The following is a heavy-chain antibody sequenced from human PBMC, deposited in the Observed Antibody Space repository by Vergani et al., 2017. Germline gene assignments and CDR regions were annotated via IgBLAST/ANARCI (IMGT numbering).Heavy chain of an antibody. CDR1: GFTFSSYS. Sequence: EVQLVESGGGLVKPGGSLRLSCAASGFTFSSYSMNWVRQAPGKGLEWVSSISSSISYISYADSVKGRFAISRDNAKNSLYLQMNSLRAEDTAVYYCAGTAAGTLSGMDYWGQGTLVTVSS. CDR3: AGTAAGTLSGMDY. J-gene: IGHJ4*02. D-gene: IGHD6-13*01. V-gene: IGHV3-21*01. CDR2: ISSSISYI.